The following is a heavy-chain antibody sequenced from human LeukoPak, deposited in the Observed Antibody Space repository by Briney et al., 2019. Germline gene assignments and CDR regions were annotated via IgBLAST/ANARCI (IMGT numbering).Heavy chain of an antibody. J-gene: IGHJ4*02. V-gene: IGHV4-59*01. CDR1: GGSISSDY. CDR3: ARDGYGGNLAY. CDR2: IYYSGST. D-gene: IGHD4-23*01. Sequence: SETLSLTCTVSGGSISSDYWSWIRQPPGKGLEWIWNIYYSGSTNYNPSLKSRVTISVDTSKNQFSLKLSSVTAADTAVYYCARDGYGGNLAYWGQGTLVTVSS.